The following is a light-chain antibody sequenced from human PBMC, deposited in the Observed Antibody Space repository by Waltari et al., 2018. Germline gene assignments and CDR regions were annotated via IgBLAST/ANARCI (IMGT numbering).Light chain of an antibody. CDR2: EVM. CDR3: SSYTTSRTWV. V-gene: IGLV2-14*01. J-gene: IGLJ3*02. CDR1: SSDVRAYNY. Sequence: QSALTQPASVSGSPGQSITISCTGTSSDVRAYNYVSWYQQKPGKAPQLIISEVMDRPPGVPNRFSGSKSGYTAFLTISGLQAEDEADYYCSSYTTSRTWVFGGGTKLTVL.